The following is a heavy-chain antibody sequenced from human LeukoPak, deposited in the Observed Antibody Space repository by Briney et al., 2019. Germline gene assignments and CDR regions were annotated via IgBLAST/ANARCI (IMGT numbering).Heavy chain of an antibody. CDR3: AKDRSGSYSQGLDY. CDR2: IRYDGTNK. D-gene: IGHD1-26*01. V-gene: IGHV3-30*02. CDR1: GFIFSSYG. J-gene: IGHJ4*02. Sequence: PGGSLRLSCAASGFIFSSYGMHWVRQAPGKGLEWVAFIRYDGTNKYYADSVKGRFTISRDNSKNTLYLQMNSLRAEDTAVYYCAKDRSGSYSQGLDYWGQGTLVIVSS.